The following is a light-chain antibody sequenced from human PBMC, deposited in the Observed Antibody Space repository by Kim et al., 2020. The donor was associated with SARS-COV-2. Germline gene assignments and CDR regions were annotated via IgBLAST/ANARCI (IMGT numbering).Light chain of an antibody. V-gene: IGLV6-57*03. CDR2: NNN. CDR1: SGSIASYY. CDR3: QSCDTTSWV. Sequence: GKTVTISCTRSSGSIASYYVQWYQQRPGSAPTTIIYNNNQRPSGVHDRFSGSIDSSSNSASLTISGLKTEDEADYYCQSCDTTSWVYGGGTQLTVL. J-gene: IGLJ3*02.